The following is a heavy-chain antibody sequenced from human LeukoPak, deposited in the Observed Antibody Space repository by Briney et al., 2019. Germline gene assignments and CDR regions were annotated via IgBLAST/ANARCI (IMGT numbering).Heavy chain of an antibody. J-gene: IGHJ5*02. CDR1: GGSFSGYY. CDR3: ARGDSSSGYRFDP. Sequence: SETLSLTCAVSGGSFSGYYWSWIRHPPGKGLEWIGEINHSGSTNYNPSPKSRVTISLDTSKNQFSLKLSSVTAADTAVYYCARGDSSSGYRFDPWGQGTLVTVSS. V-gene: IGHV4-34*01. CDR2: INHSGST. D-gene: IGHD6-13*01.